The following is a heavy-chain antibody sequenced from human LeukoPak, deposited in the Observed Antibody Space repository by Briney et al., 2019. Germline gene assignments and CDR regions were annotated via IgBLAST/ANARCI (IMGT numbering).Heavy chain of an antibody. Sequence: PSETLSHTCTVSGGSISSYYWSWIRQPPGKGLEWIGYIYYSGSTNYNPSLKSRVTISVDTSKNQFSLKLSSVTAADTAVYYCARDYYDSSVRYYGMDVWGQGTTVTVSS. J-gene: IGHJ6*02. D-gene: IGHD3-22*01. V-gene: IGHV4-59*01. CDR3: ARDYYDSSVRYYGMDV. CDR1: GGSISSYY. CDR2: IYYSGST.